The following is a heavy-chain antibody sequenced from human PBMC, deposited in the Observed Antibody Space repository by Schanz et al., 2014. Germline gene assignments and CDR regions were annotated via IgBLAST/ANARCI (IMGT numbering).Heavy chain of an antibody. V-gene: IGHV3-21*03. D-gene: IGHD1-26*01. CDR1: GFGFSSYS. CDR2: VSRSTPDI. J-gene: IGHJ4*02. Sequence: VQLVESGGGVVQPGRSLRLSCAASGFGFSSYSMNWVRQAPGKGLEWVSYVSRSTPDIYYADSVKGRFTMSRDNAKNSVFLQMNSLRAEDTGLYFCARGGSGSHYRLDYWGQGTLVTVSS. CDR3: ARGGSGSHYRLDY.